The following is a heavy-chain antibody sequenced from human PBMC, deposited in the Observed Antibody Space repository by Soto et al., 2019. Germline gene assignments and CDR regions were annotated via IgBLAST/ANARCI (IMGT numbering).Heavy chain of an antibody. V-gene: IGHV4-59*02. CDR1: GGSVRSHF. D-gene: IGHD3-9*01. CDR3: ASGGWAYDILTGYYV. Sequence: SETLSLTCTVSGGSVRSHFWSWIRQPPGKGLEWIGYIYYSGSTNYNPSLKSRVTISVDTSKNQFSLKLSSVTAADTAVYYCASGGWAYDILTGYYVWGQGTMVTIS. J-gene: IGHJ3*01. CDR2: IYYSGST.